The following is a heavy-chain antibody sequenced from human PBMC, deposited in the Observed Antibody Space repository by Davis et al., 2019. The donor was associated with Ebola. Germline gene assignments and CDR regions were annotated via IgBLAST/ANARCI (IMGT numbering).Heavy chain of an antibody. CDR3: ARRMVQGGIYYYYGMDV. V-gene: IGHV4-39*01. D-gene: IGHD3-10*01. Sequence: PSETLSLTCTVSGGSISSSSYYWGWIRHPPGKGLEWIGSIYYSGSTYYNPSLKSRVTISVDTSKNQFSLKLSSVTAADTAVYYCARRMVQGGIYYYYGMDVWGQGTTVTVSS. J-gene: IGHJ6*02. CDR2: IYYSGST. CDR1: GGSISSSSYY.